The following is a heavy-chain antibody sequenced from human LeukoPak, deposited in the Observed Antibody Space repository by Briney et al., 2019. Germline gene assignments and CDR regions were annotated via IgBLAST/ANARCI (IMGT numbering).Heavy chain of an antibody. J-gene: IGHJ6*02. CDR2: IRSKANSYAT. Sequence: GGSLRLSCAASGFTFSGSAMHWVRQASGKGLEWVGRIRSKANSYATAYAASVKGRFTISRDDSKNTAYLQMNSLKTEDTAVYYCTRHNEYSSSFPYYYYGMGVWGQGTTVTVSS. CDR3: TRHNEYSSSFPYYYYGMGV. V-gene: IGHV3-73*01. D-gene: IGHD6-6*01. CDR1: GFTFSGSA.